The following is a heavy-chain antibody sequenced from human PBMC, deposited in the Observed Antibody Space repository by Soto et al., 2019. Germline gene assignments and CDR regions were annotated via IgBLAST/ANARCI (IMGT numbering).Heavy chain of an antibody. CDR2: IIPIFGTA. Sequence: GASVKVSCKASGGTFSSYAISWVRQAPGQGLEWMGGIIPIFGTANYAQKFQGRVTITADESTSTAYMELSSLRSEDTAVYYCASSMTTVGYFDYWGQGTLVTVSS. J-gene: IGHJ4*02. CDR1: GGTFSSYA. D-gene: IGHD4-17*01. V-gene: IGHV1-69*13. CDR3: ASSMTTVGYFDY.